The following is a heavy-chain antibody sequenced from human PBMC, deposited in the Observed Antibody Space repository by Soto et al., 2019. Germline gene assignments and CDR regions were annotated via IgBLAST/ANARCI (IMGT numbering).Heavy chain of an antibody. Sequence: GGSVRLSCAASGFTFSDYYMSWIRQAPGKGLEWVSHISSGGSDKYHADSVKGRFTISRDNAKKSLYLQMNSLRAEDTAVYYCARDLGGYCSSTSCLDAFDIWGQGTMVTVSS. CDR1: GFTFSDYY. CDR2: ISSGGSDK. CDR3: ARDLGGYCSSTSCLDAFDI. V-gene: IGHV3-11*01. D-gene: IGHD2-2*01. J-gene: IGHJ3*02.